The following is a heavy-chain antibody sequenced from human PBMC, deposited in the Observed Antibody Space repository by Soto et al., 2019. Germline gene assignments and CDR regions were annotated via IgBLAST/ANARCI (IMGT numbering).Heavy chain of an antibody. Sequence: QVQLVQSGAEVKKPGASVKVSCKASGYTFTSYDINWVRQATGQGREWMGWMNPNSGNTGYAQKFQGRVTMTRNTSISTAYMELSSLRSEDTAVYYCARGYSSGWYYYYGMDVWGQGTTVTVSS. CDR3: ARGYSSGWYYYYGMDV. J-gene: IGHJ6*02. CDR1: GYTFTSYD. V-gene: IGHV1-8*01. D-gene: IGHD6-19*01. CDR2: MNPNSGNT.